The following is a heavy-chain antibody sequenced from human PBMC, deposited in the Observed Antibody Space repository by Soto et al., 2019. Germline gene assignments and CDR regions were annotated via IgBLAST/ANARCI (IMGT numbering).Heavy chain of an antibody. Sequence: GGSLRLSCADSGFRFSSYSMSWVRQTPGKGLEWVAAITATGDRTYYADSVTGRFTISRDNSKKTHYLQMTSLRAEGTAMYYCATMNGYFEYWGQGTPVTVSS. V-gene: IGHV3-23*01. CDR1: GFRFSSYS. J-gene: IGHJ4*02. D-gene: IGHD3-22*01. CDR3: ATMNGYFEY. CDR2: ITATGDRT.